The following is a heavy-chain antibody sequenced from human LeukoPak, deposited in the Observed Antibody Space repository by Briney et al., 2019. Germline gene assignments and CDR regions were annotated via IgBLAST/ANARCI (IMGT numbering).Heavy chain of an antibody. V-gene: IGHV3-15*01. D-gene: IGHD6-13*01. CDR1: GFTFSNAW. J-gene: IGHJ4*02. Sequence: GGCLRLSCAASGFTFSNAWMSWVRQAPGKGLEWVGRIKSKTDGGTTDYAAPVKGRFTISRDDSKNTLYLQMNSLKTEDTAVYYCTTDPHSSSWYSLRSDYWGQGTLVTVSS. CDR3: TTDPHSSSWYSLRSDY. CDR2: IKSKTDGGTT.